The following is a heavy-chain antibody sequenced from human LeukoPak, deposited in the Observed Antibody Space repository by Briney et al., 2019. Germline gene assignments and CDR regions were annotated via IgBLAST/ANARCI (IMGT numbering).Heavy chain of an antibody. D-gene: IGHD5-18*01. CDR3: ARDALHTAHFDY. J-gene: IGHJ4*02. Sequence: GGSLRLSCAASGSTFSSYTMNWVRQAPGKGLQWVSTVSASSDIHYSDSVRGRFTISRDNARNSLYLQMNSLRDEDTAVYYCARDALHTAHFDYWGQGTLVTVSS. CDR2: VSASSDI. CDR1: GSTFSSYT. V-gene: IGHV3-48*02.